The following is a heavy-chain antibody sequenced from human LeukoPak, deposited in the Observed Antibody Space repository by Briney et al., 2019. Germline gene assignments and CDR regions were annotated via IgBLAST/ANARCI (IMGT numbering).Heavy chain of an antibody. D-gene: IGHD1-26*01. J-gene: IGHJ4*02. V-gene: IGHV4-59*01. CDR3: ARSVGSERDFDY. CDR2: IYYSGST. Sequence: PSETLSLTCTVSGGSISSYYWSWIRQPPGKGLEWIGYIYYSGSTNYNPSLKSRDTISVDTSKNQFSLKLSSVTAADTAVYYCARSVGSERDFDYWGQGTLVTVSS. CDR1: GGSISSYY.